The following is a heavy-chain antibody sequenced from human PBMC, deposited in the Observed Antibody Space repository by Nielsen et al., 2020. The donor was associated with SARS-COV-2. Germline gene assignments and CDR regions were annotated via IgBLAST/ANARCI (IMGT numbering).Heavy chain of an antibody. V-gene: IGHV3-74*01. J-gene: IGHJ1*01. Sequence: GESLKISCTASGFTFTAYWMHWVRQAPGKGLTWVSHINFDGTGTSYADSVKGRFTISRDNAKNSLYLQMDSLRAEDTAFYYCARSGHCNGGICYFTEYFQDWGQGTLVTVSS. CDR2: INFDGTGT. D-gene: IGHD2-15*01. CDR3: ARSGHCNGGICYFTEYFQD. CDR1: GFTFTAYW.